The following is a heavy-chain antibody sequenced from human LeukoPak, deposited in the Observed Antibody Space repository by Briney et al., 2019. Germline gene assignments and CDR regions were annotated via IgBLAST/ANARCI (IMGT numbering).Heavy chain of an antibody. Sequence: SETLSLTCTVSGGSISSYYWSWIRQPPGKGLEWIGYIYYSGSTNYNPSLTSRVTISVDTSKNQFSLKLSSVTAADTAVYYCASPYSSSWYIFDYWGQGTLVTVSS. J-gene: IGHJ4*02. CDR3: ASPYSSSWYIFDY. CDR1: GGSISSYY. V-gene: IGHV4-59*12. D-gene: IGHD6-13*01. CDR2: IYYSGST.